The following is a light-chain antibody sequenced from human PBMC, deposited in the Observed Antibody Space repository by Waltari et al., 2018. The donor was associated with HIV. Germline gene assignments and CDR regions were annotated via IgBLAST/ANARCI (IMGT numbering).Light chain of an antibody. J-gene: IGLJ2*01. CDR1: SSDVGAYDY. Sequence: QSALTQPASVSGSPGQSITISCLGSSSDVGAYDYVSWYHHHPGKAPTLLLYDVTHRPSGISARFSGSKSGNTASLTISGLQADDEADYYGGSYTTTSTLGVFGGGTKLTVL. CDR3: GSYTTTSTLGV. CDR2: DVT. V-gene: IGLV2-14*03.